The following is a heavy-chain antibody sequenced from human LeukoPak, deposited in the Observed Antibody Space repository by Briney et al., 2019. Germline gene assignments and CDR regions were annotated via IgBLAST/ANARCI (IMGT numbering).Heavy chain of an antibody. CDR1: GGSISSSSYY. V-gene: IGHV4-39*01. D-gene: IGHD5-24*01. Sequence: PSETLSLTCTVSGGSISSSSYYWGWIRQPPGKGLEWIGSIFYSGNTYDNPSLKSRVTISVDTPKNQFSLKLNSVTAADTAVYYCARHRSKWLQSSFDYWGQGTLVTVSS. CDR3: ARHRSKWLQSSFDY. CDR2: IFYSGNT. J-gene: IGHJ4*02.